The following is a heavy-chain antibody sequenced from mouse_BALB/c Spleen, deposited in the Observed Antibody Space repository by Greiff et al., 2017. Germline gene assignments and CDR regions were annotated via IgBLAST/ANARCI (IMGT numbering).Heavy chain of an antibody. CDR3: GRDGNDRGYFEV. J-gene: IGHJ1*01. Sequence: EVMLVESGGGLVKPGGSLKLSCAASGFTFSSYAMSWVRQTPEKRLEWVASISSGGSTYYPDSVKGRFTISRDNARNILYLQMSSLRSEDTAMYYCGRDGNDRGYFEVWGAGTTVSVSS. D-gene: IGHD2-2*01. CDR2: ISSGGST. CDR1: GFTFSSYA. V-gene: IGHV5-6-5*01.